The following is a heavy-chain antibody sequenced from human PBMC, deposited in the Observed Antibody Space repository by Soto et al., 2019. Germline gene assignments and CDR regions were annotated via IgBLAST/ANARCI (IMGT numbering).Heavy chain of an antibody. V-gene: IGHV3-48*02. D-gene: IGHD6-13*01. CDR1: GFTFSSYS. CDR3: ARGSSNWAYYFDF. Sequence: VGSLRLSCAASGFTFSSYSMNWVRQAPGKGLEWVSYITSSGTTVYYADSVRGRFTISRDNAKNSLYLQMNSLRDDDTAVYYCARGSSNWAYYFDFWGQGTLVNVSS. J-gene: IGHJ4*02. CDR2: ITSSGTTV.